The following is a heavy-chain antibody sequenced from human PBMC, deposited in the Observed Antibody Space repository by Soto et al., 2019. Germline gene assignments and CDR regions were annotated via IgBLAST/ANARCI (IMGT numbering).Heavy chain of an antibody. CDR3: AKDTKWVYGMDV. Sequence: EVQLVESGGGLVQPGRSLRLSCAASGFTFDDYAMHWVRQAPGKGLEWVSGISWNSGSIGYADSVKGRFTISRDNAKNSLYLQMNSLRAEDTALYYCAKDTKWVYGMDVWGQGTTVTVSS. CDR1: GFTFDDYA. CDR2: ISWNSGSI. J-gene: IGHJ6*02. V-gene: IGHV3-9*01. D-gene: IGHD1-26*01.